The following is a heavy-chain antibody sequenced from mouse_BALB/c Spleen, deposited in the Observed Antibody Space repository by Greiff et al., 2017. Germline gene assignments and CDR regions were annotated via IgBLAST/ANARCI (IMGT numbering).Heavy chain of an antibody. J-gene: IGHJ4*01. CDR3: ARDRRYDGNAMDY. D-gene: IGHD2-14*01. Sequence: ESGPGLVKPSQSLSLTCSVTGYSITSGYYWNWIRQFPGNKLEWMGYISYDGSNNYNPSLKNRISITRDTSKNQFFLKLNSVTTEDTATYYCARDRRYDGNAMDYWGQGTSVTVSS. V-gene: IGHV3-6*02. CDR2: ISYDGSN. CDR1: GYSITSGYY.